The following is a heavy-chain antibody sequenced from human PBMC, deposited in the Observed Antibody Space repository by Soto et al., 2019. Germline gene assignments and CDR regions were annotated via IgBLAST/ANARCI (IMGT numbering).Heavy chain of an antibody. CDR1: GGSFGGYY. Sequence: QVKLQQWGAGLLKPSETLSLTCAVYGGSFGGYYWSWIRQPPGKGLEWIVEINHSGNTNYNPSLKCRVPFSVDASKNQFSLRLRSVTAADTAVYYCIACDYGYYPWYWGQGTLLTVSS. J-gene: IGHJ4*02. V-gene: IGHV4-34*01. CDR2: INHSGNT. D-gene: IGHD4-17*01. CDR3: IACDYGYYPWY.